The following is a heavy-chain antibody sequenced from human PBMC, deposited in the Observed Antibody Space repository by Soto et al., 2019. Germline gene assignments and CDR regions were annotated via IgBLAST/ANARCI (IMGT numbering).Heavy chain of an antibody. CDR2: MNPNSGNT. D-gene: IGHD3-9*01. CDR3: ARGQDILAYFDY. J-gene: IGHJ4*02. V-gene: IGHV1-8*01. Sequence: ASVKVSCKASGYTFTSYDINXXRQATGQGLEWMGWMNPNSGNTGYAQKFQGRVTMTRNTSISTAYIELSSLRSEDTAVYYCARGQDILAYFDYWGQGTLVTVSS. CDR1: GYTFTSYD.